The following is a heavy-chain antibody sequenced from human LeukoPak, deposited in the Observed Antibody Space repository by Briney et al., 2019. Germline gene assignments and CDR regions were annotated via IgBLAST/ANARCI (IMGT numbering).Heavy chain of an antibody. CDR2: IYGGGTT. CDR3: ARALPFGGWFDP. D-gene: IGHD3-16*01. Sequence: PGGSLRLSCAASGFTASSNYMSWVRQAPGRGLEWVSVIYGGGTTYYPDSVKGRFTITRDNSKNTLYLQMNSLRAEDTAVYYCARALPFGGWFDPWGQGTLVTVSS. J-gene: IGHJ5*02. V-gene: IGHV3-66*01. CDR1: GFTASSNY.